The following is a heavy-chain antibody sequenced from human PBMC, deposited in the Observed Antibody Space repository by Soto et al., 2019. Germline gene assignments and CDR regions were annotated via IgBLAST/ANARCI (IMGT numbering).Heavy chain of an antibody. CDR1: GFSFESYG. Sequence: GGSLRLSCAASGFSFESYGMHWVRQAPGKGLEWVAAIWFDGSDRKYVDYVKGRFTISRDNSKNTVFLQMTSLSAEDTAVYYCVRGNGYTYGPFDNWGQGTLVTISS. V-gene: IGHV3-33*01. CDR3: VRGNGYTYGPFDN. D-gene: IGHD5-18*01. J-gene: IGHJ4*02. CDR2: IWFDGSDR.